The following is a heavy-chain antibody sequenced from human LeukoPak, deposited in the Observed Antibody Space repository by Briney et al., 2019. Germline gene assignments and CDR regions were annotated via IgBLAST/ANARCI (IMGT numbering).Heavy chain of an antibody. CDR3: ASGDRDYDVKRRPLHY. CDR2: IIPNGGGT. CDR1: GYTFTDYY. D-gene: IGHD5-12*01. J-gene: IGHJ4*02. V-gene: IGHV1-2*02. Sequence: ASVKVSCKTSGYTFTDYYIHWVRQSPGQRLEWMGWIIPNGGGTNYAQKFQGRVTMTRDTSISTAYMQLYPLTSDDTAIYYCASGDRDYDVKRRPLHYWGQGTLVTVSS.